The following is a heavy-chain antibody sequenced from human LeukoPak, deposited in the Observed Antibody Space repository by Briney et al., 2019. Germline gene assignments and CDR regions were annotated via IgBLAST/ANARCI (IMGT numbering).Heavy chain of an antibody. Sequence: PGGSLRLSCAASGFTFSSYGMHWVRQAPGKGLEWVAFIRYDGSNKYYADSVKGRFTISRDKSKNTLYLQMNSLRAEDTAVYYCAKGLGFFPRFYDFDYWGQGTLVTVSS. CDR3: AKGLGFFPRFYDFDY. J-gene: IGHJ4*02. CDR1: GFTFSSYG. D-gene: IGHD3-16*01. V-gene: IGHV3-30*02. CDR2: IRYDGSNK.